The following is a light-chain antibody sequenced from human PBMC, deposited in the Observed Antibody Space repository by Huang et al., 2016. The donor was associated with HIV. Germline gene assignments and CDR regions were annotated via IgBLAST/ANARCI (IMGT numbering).Light chain of an antibody. CDR2: GAS. CDR1: QSVSSD. CDR3: QQRSDWPRT. V-gene: IGKV3-11*01. J-gene: IGKJ2*01. Sequence: EIVLTQSPATLSLSPGERAILSCRASQSVSSDLDWYQQKAGQAPRLLIYGASNRATGIPARFSGSGSGTDFTLTISSLEPEDFAVYYCQQRSDWPRTFGQGTKLEIK.